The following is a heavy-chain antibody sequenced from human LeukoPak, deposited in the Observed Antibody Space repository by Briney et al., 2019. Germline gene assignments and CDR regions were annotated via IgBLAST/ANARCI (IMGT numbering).Heavy chain of an antibody. V-gene: IGHV3-7*04. CDR1: GFTFSSYW. CDR2: IKRDESEK. CDR3: ARGASY. J-gene: IGHJ4*02. Sequence: PGGSLRLSCVASGFTFSSYWMSWVRQAPGKGLEWVATIKRDESEKYYVDSVRGRFTISRDNAKNSLYLRMNSLRAEDTALYYCARGASYWGQGTLVTVSS.